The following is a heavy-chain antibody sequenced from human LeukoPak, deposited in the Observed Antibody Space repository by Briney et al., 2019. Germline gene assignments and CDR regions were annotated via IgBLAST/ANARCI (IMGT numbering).Heavy chain of an antibody. D-gene: IGHD3-10*01. CDR2: IPYSGST. V-gene: IGHV4-39*07. CDR1: GDSLSSSSYY. J-gene: IGHJ4*02. Sequence: SETLSLTCTVSGDSLSSSSYYWGWIRQPPGKGLEWIGSIPYSGSTYYNPSLKSRVTISVDTSKNQFSLKLSSVTAADTAVYYCARCKDYYVSGSYYKTFDYWGQGTLVTVSS. CDR3: ARCKDYYVSGSYYKTFDY.